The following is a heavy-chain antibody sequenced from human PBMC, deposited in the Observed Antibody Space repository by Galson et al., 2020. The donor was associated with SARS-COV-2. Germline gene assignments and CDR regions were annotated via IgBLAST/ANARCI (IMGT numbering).Heavy chain of an antibody. CDR1: GGTLSSYA. CDR3: ARDPKKYYYGSGSYYSLGFGFDY. J-gene: IGHJ4*02. D-gene: IGHD3-10*01. V-gene: IGHV1-69*13. Sequence: SAKVSCKASGGTLSSYAISWLRQAPGQGPEWLGGIIPMFGTANYPKKFQGRVPITADEFTSTAYMELSSLRSEDTAVYYCARDPKKYYYGSGSYYSLGFGFDYWGQGTLVTVSS. CDR2: IIPMFGTA.